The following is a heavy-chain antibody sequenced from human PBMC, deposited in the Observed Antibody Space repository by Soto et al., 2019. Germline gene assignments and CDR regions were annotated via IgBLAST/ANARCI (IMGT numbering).Heavy chain of an antibody. Sequence: SETLSLTCTVSGGFIWGWIRQSPDKGLEWIGYIYNSGRYNYNPSLESRLTISIDTSKNQFSLKLSSVTAADTAVYYCARRGDSSGYYPNDAFDIWGQGTMVTVSS. V-gene: IGHV4-4*09. J-gene: IGHJ3*02. D-gene: IGHD3-22*01. CDR2: IYNSGRY. CDR1: GGFI. CDR3: ARRGDSSGYYPNDAFDI.